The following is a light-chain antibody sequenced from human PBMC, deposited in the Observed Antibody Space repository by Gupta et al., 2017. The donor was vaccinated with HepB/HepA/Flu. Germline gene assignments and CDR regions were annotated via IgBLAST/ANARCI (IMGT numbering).Light chain of an antibody. V-gene: IGKV4-1*01. J-gene: IGKJ1*01. CDR2: WAS. CDR3: QQYYSAPWT. CDR1: ESVLYSSNNKNY. Sequence: DIVMTQSPDSLAVSLCERATINCKSSESVLYSSNNKNYLAWYQHKPGQPPKLLIYWASTRESGVPDRFSGSGSGTDFTLTISSLQTEDVAVYYCQQYYSAPWTFGQGTKVEIK.